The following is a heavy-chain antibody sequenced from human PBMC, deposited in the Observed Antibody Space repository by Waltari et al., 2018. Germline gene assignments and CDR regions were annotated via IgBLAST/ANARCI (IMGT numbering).Heavy chain of an antibody. D-gene: IGHD6-19*01. Sequence: QVQLVQSGAEVKKPGASVKVSCKASGYTFTDYYMHWVRQAPGQGLEWMGRIDPNSGVTNFAQKFQGRVTMTRDASISTAYMELRRLRSDDAAVYYCASAVAGILSYWGQGTLVTVSS. V-gene: IGHV1-2*06. CDR3: ASAVAGILSY. CDR2: IDPNSGVT. J-gene: IGHJ4*02. CDR1: GYTFTDYY.